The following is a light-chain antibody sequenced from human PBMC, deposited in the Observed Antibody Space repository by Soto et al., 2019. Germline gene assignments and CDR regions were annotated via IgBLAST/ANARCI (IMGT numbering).Light chain of an antibody. CDR2: RXS. CDR3: QQYNNWTLP. J-gene: IGKJ4*01. Sequence: IVVTQSPATLLVSPWERATLFXRGSASGIRNLPWYQQKPGXPPRXXXDRXSTRATGIPARLSGSGSGTEFTLTISSLQSEDCAVYFCQQYNNWTLPFGGGTKVDIK. CDR1: ASGIRN. V-gene: IGKV3-15*01.